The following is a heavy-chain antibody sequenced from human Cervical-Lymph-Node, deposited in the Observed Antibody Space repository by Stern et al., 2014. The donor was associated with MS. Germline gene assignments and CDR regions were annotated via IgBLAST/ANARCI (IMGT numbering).Heavy chain of an antibody. CDR3: KKASSVGLWSDFEY. V-gene: IGHV3-9*01. CDR1: GFTLVDYV. CDR2: CTLICGYI. Sequence: EVQLVESGGNLVQPGGSLRLSFAASGFTLVDYVIHWVRPAPAKGPERGLGCTLICGYIGYVVFGKGRFTHSSVHAKYSLPLTMNSLRAEDTALYYYKKASSVGLWSDFEYWGQGTLVTVSS. D-gene: IGHD3/OR15-3a*01. J-gene: IGHJ4*02.